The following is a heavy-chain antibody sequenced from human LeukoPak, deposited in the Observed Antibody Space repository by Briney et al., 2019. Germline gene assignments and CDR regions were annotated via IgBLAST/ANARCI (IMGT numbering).Heavy chain of an antibody. V-gene: IGHV1-18*01. CDR1: GYTFTTYG. D-gene: IGHD6-19*01. CDR3: ASGWYVSDLHV. J-gene: IGHJ6*04. CDR2: ISVHNGNT. Sequence: ASVKVSCKASGYTFTTYGISWVRQAPGQGLEWMGWISVHNGNTNYPQKLQGRITMTTDTSTSTVYMELRSLRSDDTAVYYCASGWYVSDLHVWGKGTTVTISS.